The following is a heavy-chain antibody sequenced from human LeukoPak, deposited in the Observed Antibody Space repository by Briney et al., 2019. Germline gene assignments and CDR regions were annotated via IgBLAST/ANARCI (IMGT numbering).Heavy chain of an antibody. CDR2: ISWNSGSI. V-gene: IGHV3-9*01. CDR3: ANGFHSSSWYDGDAFDI. CDR1: GFTFDDYA. J-gene: IGHJ3*02. D-gene: IGHD6-13*01. Sequence: GGSLRLSCAASGFTFDDYAMHWVRQAPVKGLEWVSGISWNSGSIGYADSVKGRFTISRDNAKNSLYLQMNSLRAEDTALYYCANGFHSSSWYDGDAFDIWGQGTMVTVSS.